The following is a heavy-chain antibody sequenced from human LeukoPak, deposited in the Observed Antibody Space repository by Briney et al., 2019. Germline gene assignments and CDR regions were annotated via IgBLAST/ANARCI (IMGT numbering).Heavy chain of an antibody. D-gene: IGHD1-20*01. CDR2: TYYRSKWYN. CDR1: GDSVSSNSVA. V-gene: IGHV6-1*01. Sequence: SQTLSLTCAISGDSVSSNSVAWNWIRQSPSRGLEWLGRTYYRSKWYNDYAVSVQSRITINPETSKNQFSLQLNSVTAADTAVYYCAHQGVTGTTKGIVVYWGQGTLVTVSS. J-gene: IGHJ4*02. CDR3: AHQGVTGTTKGIVVY.